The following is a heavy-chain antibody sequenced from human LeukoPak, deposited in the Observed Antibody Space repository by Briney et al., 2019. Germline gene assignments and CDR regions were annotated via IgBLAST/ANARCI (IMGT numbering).Heavy chain of an antibody. J-gene: IGHJ4*02. V-gene: IGHV3-64D*06. Sequence: GGSLRLSCSASGFTFSSHAMHWVRQAPGKGLEYVSAISSNGGSTYYADSVKGRFTISRDNSKNTLYLQMSSLRAEDTAVYYCVKGRHSSSWYHPFDYWGQGTLVTVSS. CDR3: VKGRHSSSWYHPFDY. CDR1: GFTFSSHA. CDR2: ISSNGGST. D-gene: IGHD6-13*01.